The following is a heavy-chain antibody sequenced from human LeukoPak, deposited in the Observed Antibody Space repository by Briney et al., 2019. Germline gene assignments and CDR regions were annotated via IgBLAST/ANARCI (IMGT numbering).Heavy chain of an antibody. J-gene: IGHJ4*02. CDR1: GYTFTGYY. CDR3: ARGLSQVAVAGRRDDY. Sequence: ASVKVSCTASGYTFTGYYMHWVRQAPGQGLEWMGWINPNSGGTNYAQKFQGRVTMTRDTSISTAYMELSRLRSDDTAVYYCARGLSQVAVAGRRDDYWGQGTLVTVSS. V-gene: IGHV1-2*02. D-gene: IGHD6-19*01. CDR2: INPNSGGT.